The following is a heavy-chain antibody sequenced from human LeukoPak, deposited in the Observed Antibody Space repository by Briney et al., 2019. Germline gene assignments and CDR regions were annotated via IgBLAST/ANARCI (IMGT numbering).Heavy chain of an antibody. V-gene: IGHV4-4*07. CDR1: GGSLSSYY. CDR2: IYTTGST. Sequence: PSETLSLTCTVSGGSLSSYYWSWIRQPAGKGLEWIGRIYTTGSTNYNPSLKSRVTMSVDTSKNQFSLKLISVTAADTAVYFCARALGGDTAMFAFDIWGQGTMVTVSS. CDR3: ARALGGDTAMFAFDI. D-gene: IGHD5-18*01. J-gene: IGHJ3*02.